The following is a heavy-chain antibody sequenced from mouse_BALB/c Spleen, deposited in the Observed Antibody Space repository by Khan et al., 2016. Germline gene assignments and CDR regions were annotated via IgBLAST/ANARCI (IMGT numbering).Heavy chain of an antibody. J-gene: IGHJ3*01. Sequence: QIQLVQSGPELKKPGETVKISCKASGYTFTNYGMNWVKQAPGKGLKWMGWINTSTGEAAYSDDFKGRFAFSLETSASTAYLQINNLKNEDMATXFFARGRGSSYGWFSYWGQGTLVTVSA. D-gene: IGHD1-1*01. CDR1: GYTFTNYG. V-gene: IGHV9-1*02. CDR2: INTSTGEA. CDR3: ARGRGSSYGWFSY.